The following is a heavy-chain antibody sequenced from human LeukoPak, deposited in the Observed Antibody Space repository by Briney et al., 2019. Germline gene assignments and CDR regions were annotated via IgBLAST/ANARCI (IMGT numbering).Heavy chain of an antibody. CDR2: IIPIFGTA. CDR1: GGTFSSYA. J-gene: IGHJ5*02. Sequence: ASVKVSCKASGGTFSSYAISWVRQAPGQGLEWMGGIIPIFGTANYAQKFQGRVTITADESTSTAYMELSSLRSEDTAVYYCARRSRQLVPGDNWFDPWGQGTLVTVSS. CDR3: ARRSRQLVPGDNWFDP. V-gene: IGHV1-69*13. D-gene: IGHD6-6*01.